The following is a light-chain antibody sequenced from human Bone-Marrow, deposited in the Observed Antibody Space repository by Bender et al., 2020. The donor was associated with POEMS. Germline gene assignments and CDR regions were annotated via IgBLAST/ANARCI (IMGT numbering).Light chain of an antibody. CDR2: LNFDGSH. CDR3: QTWGTAIWV. Sequence: QLVLTQSPSASASLGASVKLTCTLNSGHTNYAVAWHQQQPQKGPRFLMKLNFDGSHSKGDGVPDRFSGSSSGAERYLTISSLQSEDEADYYCQTWGTAIWVFGGGTKLTVL. J-gene: IGLJ3*02. V-gene: IGLV4-69*02. CDR1: SGHTNYA.